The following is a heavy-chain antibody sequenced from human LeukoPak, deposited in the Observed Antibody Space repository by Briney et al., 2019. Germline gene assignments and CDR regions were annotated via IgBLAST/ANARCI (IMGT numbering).Heavy chain of an antibody. CDR3: ARVKRDYSNYVLGFDY. V-gene: IGHV3-74*01. D-gene: IGHD4-11*01. CDR1: GFTFTTYW. Sequence: GGSLRLPCAASGFTFTTYWMHWVRQAPGKGLVWVSHINSDGSSTSYADSVKGRFTISRDNAKNTLYLQMNRLRAEDTAVYYCARVKRDYSNYVLGFDYWGQGTLVTVSS. J-gene: IGHJ4*02. CDR2: INSDGSST.